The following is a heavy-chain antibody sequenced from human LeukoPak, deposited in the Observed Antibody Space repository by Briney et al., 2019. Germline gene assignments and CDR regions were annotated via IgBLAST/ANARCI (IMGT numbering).Heavy chain of an antibody. D-gene: IGHD3-10*01. CDR2: IWYDGSNK. CDR1: GFTFSGCA. V-gene: IGHV3-33*08. Sequence: GGSLRLSCAASGFTFSGCAVHWVRQAPGKGLEWVAVIWYDGSNKYYADSVKGRFTISRDNSKNTLYLQMNSLRAEDTAVYYCARDRAITMEGIYYFDYWGQGTLVTVSS. CDR3: ARDRAITMEGIYYFDY. J-gene: IGHJ4*02.